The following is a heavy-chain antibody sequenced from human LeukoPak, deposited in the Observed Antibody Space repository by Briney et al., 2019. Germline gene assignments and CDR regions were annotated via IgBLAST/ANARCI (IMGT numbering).Heavy chain of an antibody. J-gene: IGHJ4*02. Sequence: ASVNVSCKPSGYTFNSHGISWVRQAPGQGLEWMGWISAYNGNTNYAQKLQGRVTMTTDTSTSTAYMELRSLRSDDTAVYYCARGRHFYGSGSQALRYWGQGTLVTVSS. CDR3: ARGRHFYGSGSQALRY. CDR2: ISAYNGNT. CDR1: GYTFNSHG. D-gene: IGHD3-10*01. V-gene: IGHV1-18*01.